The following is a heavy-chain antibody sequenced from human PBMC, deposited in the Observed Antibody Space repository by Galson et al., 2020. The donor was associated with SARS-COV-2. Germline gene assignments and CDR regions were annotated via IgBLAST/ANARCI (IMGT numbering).Heavy chain of an antibody. Sequence: SETLSLTCTVSGGSISSSSYYWGWIRQPPGKGLEWIGSIYSSGSTYYNPSLKSRVTISVDTSKSQFSLKVSSMTAADTAVYYCARRLGYCSTTSCYGAFDIWGPGTMVTVSS. CDR3: ARRLGYCSTTSCYGAFDI. J-gene: IGHJ3*02. CDR2: IYSSGST. V-gene: IGHV4-39*07. D-gene: IGHD2-2*01. CDR1: GGSISSSSYY.